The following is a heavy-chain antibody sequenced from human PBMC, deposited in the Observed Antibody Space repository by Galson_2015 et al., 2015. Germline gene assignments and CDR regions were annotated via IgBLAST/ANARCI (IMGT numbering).Heavy chain of an antibody. CDR1: TFTFSVYA. CDR2: ISGSGDIT. Sequence: SLRLSCAASTFTFSVYAVSWVRQAPGKGLEWVSAISGSGDITYYADSVKGRFTISRDNSKDTLFLQMGSLRPEDTAVYYCAKARLGYCSGGGCFPFDDWGQGTLVTVSS. CDR3: AKARLGYCSGGGCFPFDD. J-gene: IGHJ4*02. V-gene: IGHV3-23*01. D-gene: IGHD2-15*01.